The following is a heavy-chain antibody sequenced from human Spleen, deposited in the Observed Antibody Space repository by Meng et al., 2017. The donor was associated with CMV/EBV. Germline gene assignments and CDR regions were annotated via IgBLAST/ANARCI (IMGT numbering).Heavy chain of an antibody. J-gene: IGHJ6*02. V-gene: IGHV1-46*01. CDR3: AGFGYCTNGVCYRDYYYYGMDV. D-gene: IGHD2-8*01. Sequence: ASVKVSCKASQYTFTSYYIHWVRQAPGQGLERMGIINPSGGGTSYAQKFQGRVTMTRDTSTSTVYMELSSLRSEDTAVYYCAGFGYCTNGVCYRDYYYYGMDVWGQGTTVTVSS. CDR2: INPSGGGT. CDR1: QYTFTSYY.